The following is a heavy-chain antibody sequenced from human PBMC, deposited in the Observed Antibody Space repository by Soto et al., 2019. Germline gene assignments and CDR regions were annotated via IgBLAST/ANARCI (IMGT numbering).Heavy chain of an antibody. J-gene: IGHJ5*02. CDR3: VRDRFTIFAVAENRFDP. CDR2: VYSGAST. D-gene: IGHD3-3*01. Sequence: EVQLVESGGGLVQPGGSLRLSCAASGFTVSNSYMSWIREAPGKGLEWLSIVYSGASTYYAGSVKGRFTISRDSSKNTIYLQMNSLGADDTAVYYCVRDRFTIFAVAENRFDPWGQGTLVTVSS. CDR1: GFTVSNSY. V-gene: IGHV3-66*01.